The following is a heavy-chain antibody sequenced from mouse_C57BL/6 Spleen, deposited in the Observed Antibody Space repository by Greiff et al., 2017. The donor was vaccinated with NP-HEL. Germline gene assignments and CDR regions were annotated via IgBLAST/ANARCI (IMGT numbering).Heavy chain of an antibody. CDR3: ARDSSGYRFDY. J-gene: IGHJ2*01. CDR2: IYPGDGDT. V-gene: IGHV1-82*01. CDR1: GYAFSSSW. Sequence: QVQLQQSGPELVKPGASVKISCKASGYAFSSSWMNWVKQRPGKGLEWIGRIYPGDGDTNYNGKFKGKATLTADKSSSTAYMQLSSLTSEDSAVYFCARDSSGYRFDYWGQGTTLTVSS. D-gene: IGHD3-2*02.